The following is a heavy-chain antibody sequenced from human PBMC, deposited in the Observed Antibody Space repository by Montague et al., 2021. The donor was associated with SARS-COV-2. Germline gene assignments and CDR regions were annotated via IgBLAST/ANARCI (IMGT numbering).Heavy chain of an antibody. CDR2: IYYSETT. CDR3: VRGVTMPRAIISYFDY. D-gene: IGHD3-10*01. V-gene: IGHV4-39*07. Sequence: SETLSLTCTVSGGSISSGSHYWGYIRQPPGKGLEWLGSIYYSETTYYSPSLKSRVTITVHTSKNQFSLNLNSVTAADTAVYYCVRGVTMPRAIISYFDYWGQGTLVTVSS. CDR1: GGSISSGSHY. J-gene: IGHJ4*02.